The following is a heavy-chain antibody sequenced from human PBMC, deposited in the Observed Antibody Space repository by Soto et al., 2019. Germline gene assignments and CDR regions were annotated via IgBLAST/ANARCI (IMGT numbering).Heavy chain of an antibody. CDR2: INHSGST. Sequence: QVQLQQWGAGLLKPSETLSLTCAVYGGSFSGYYWNWIRQPPGKGLEWIGEINHSGSTNYNPSLKSRATISVDTSKNQFSLKLSSVTAADTAVYYCARGWGRIFDYWGHGTLVTVSS. J-gene: IGHJ4*01. V-gene: IGHV4-34*01. D-gene: IGHD7-27*01. CDR3: ARGWGRIFDY. CDR1: GGSFSGYY.